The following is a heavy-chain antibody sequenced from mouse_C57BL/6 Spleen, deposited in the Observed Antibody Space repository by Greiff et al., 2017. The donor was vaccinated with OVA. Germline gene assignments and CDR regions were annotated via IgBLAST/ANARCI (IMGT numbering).Heavy chain of an antibody. CDR2: ILPGSGST. CDR1: GYTFTGYW. Sequence: QVQLQQSGAELMKPGASVKLSCKATGYTFTGYWIEWVKQRPGHGLEWIGEILPGSGSTTYNDKFKGKATFTADTSSKPASMQLSRLTTEDSAIYYCARPDYYGSRGYCDVWGTGTTVTVSS. D-gene: IGHD1-1*01. V-gene: IGHV1-9*01. CDR3: ARPDYYGSRGYCDV. J-gene: IGHJ1*03.